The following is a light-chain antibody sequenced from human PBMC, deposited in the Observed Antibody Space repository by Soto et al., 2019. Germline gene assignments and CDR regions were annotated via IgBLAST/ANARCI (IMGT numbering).Light chain of an antibody. CDR2: EVN. V-gene: IGLV2-8*01. Sequence: QSALTQPTSASGSPGQSVTISCTGTSSDVGGYNYVSWYQQHPGKVPKLIIYEVNKRPSGIPDRFSGSKSGTTASLTVSGLQAEDEADYYCSSYAGSNNVIFGGGTKVTVL. J-gene: IGLJ2*01. CDR1: SSDVGGYNY. CDR3: SSYAGSNNVI.